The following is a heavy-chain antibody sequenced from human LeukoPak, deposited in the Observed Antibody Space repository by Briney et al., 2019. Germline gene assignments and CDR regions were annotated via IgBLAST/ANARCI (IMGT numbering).Heavy chain of an antibody. D-gene: IGHD2-21*01. V-gene: IGHV3-23*01. J-gene: IGHJ4*02. Sequence: PGGSLRLSCAASGFTFRSCAMSWVRQPPGKGLEWVSAVSDSGDATRYADSVKGRFTISRDNSKDTLYLQMNSLRAEDTAVYYCAKSDCGGDGCKLLNYWGQGTLVTVSS. CDR3: AKSDCGGDGCKLLNY. CDR2: VSDSGDAT. CDR1: GFTFRSCA.